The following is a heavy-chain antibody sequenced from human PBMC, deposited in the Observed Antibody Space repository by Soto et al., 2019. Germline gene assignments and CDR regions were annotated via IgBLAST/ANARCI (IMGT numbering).Heavy chain of an antibody. CDR1: GGSISSSIYY. CDR3: ARIPPGYDSSGYYFTFRH. D-gene: IGHD3-22*01. Sequence: QLQLQESGPGLVKPSETLSLTCTVSGGSISSSIYYWGWIRQPPGKGLEWIGSIYYSGSTYYNPSLKSRVTISVDTSKNQFSLKLSSVTAADTAVYYCARIPPGYDSSGYYFTFRHWGQGTLVTVSS. J-gene: IGHJ4*02. V-gene: IGHV4-39*01. CDR2: IYYSGST.